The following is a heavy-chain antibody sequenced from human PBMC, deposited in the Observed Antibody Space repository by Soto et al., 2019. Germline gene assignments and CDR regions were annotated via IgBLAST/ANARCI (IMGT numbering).Heavy chain of an antibody. CDR1: GFIIGDSA. Sequence: GRSLRLSCAASGFIIGDSALNFVRQASGKGLECVGRFRGKAAGYTTSYAASVKGRFTISRDDSENTAYLQMNNLKTEDTALYYCTREAETAATGDALVVLGQGTMVTVSS. J-gene: IGHJ3*01. CDR3: TREAETAATGDALVV. CDR2: FRGKAAGYTT. V-gene: IGHV3-73*01. D-gene: IGHD6-13*01.